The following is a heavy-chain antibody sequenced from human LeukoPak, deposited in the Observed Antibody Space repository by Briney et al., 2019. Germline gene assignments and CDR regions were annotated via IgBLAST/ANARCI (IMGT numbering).Heavy chain of an antibody. CDR3: ARGVVVPAAMVGAGFFDY. J-gene: IGHJ4*02. CDR1: GGTFSSYA. D-gene: IGHD2-2*01. Sequence: ASVTVSCTASGGTFSSYAISWVRQAPGQGLEWMGGIIPIFGTANYAQKFQGRVTITADESTSTAYMELSSLRSEDTAVYYCARGVVVPAAMVGAGFFDYWGQGTLVTVSS. CDR2: IIPIFGTA. V-gene: IGHV1-69*13.